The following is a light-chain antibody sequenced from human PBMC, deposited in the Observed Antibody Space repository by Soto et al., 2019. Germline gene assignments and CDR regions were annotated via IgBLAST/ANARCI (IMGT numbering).Light chain of an antibody. V-gene: IGKV3-20*01. CDR3: QQYDRAPDT. CDR1: QSLGSSY. CDR2: GVS. Sequence: EIVLTQSPGTLSLSPGERASLSCRASQSLGSSYLAWHQQKPGQAPRLLIYGVSTRATGTSDRFSGSGSGTEFSLTISRLEPEDSAVYYCQQYDRAPDTFGQGTKLEIK. J-gene: IGKJ2*01.